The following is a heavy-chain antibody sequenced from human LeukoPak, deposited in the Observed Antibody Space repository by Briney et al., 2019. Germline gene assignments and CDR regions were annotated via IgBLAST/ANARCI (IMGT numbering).Heavy chain of an antibody. Sequence: ASVNVSCKVSGYTLTELSMHWVRQAPGKGLEWMGCFDPEDGETIYAQKFQGRVTMTEDTSTDTAYMELSSLRSEDTAVYYCATVRITHPWSGFDYWGQGTLVTVSS. J-gene: IGHJ4*02. CDR2: FDPEDGET. CDR1: GYTLTELS. D-gene: IGHD3-3*01. V-gene: IGHV1-24*01. CDR3: ATVRITHPWSGFDY.